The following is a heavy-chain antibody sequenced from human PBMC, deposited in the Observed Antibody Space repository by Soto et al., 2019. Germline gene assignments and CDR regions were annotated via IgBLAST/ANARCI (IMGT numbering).Heavy chain of an antibody. V-gene: IGHV3-66*01. J-gene: IGHJ3*02. CDR1: GFTVSSNY. CDR3: AWGGYRSGWYPLAFDI. D-gene: IGHD6-19*01. CDR2: IYSGGST. Sequence: PGGSLRLSCAASGFTVSSNYMSWVRQAPGKGLEWVSVIYSGGSTYYADSVKGRFTISRDNSKNTLYLQMNSLRAEDTAVYYCAWGGYRSGWYPLAFDIWGQGTMVTVSS.